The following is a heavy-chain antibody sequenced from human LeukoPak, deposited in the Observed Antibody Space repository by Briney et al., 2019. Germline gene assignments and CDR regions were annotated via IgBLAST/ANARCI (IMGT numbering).Heavy chain of an antibody. Sequence: GESLKISCTGSGYSFTTYWIAWVRQMPGKGLEWMGIIYPGDSDTRYSPSFQGQVTISAHNSNSTAYLQWSSLKASDTAMYYCARQFCSGGSCQDWFNPWGQGTLVTVSS. J-gene: IGHJ5*02. D-gene: IGHD2-15*01. CDR1: GYSFTTYW. V-gene: IGHV5-51*01. CDR2: IYPGDSDT. CDR3: ARQFCSGGSCQDWFNP.